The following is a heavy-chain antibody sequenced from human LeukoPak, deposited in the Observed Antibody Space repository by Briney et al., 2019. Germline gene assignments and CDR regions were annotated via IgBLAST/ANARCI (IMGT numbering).Heavy chain of an antibody. V-gene: IGHV1-2*02. Sequence: ASVKVSCRASGYTFTSYYIHWLRQAPGQGFEWIGWSDPKSGATKYEHFQGRVTMTMDTSTSTAYMELRRLRFDDTAVYYCTRANPYDNSGYSPEIQYWGQGTLVTVSS. D-gene: IGHD3-22*01. CDR1: GYTFTSYY. CDR2: SDPKSGAT. J-gene: IGHJ4*02. CDR3: TRANPYDNSGYSPEIQY.